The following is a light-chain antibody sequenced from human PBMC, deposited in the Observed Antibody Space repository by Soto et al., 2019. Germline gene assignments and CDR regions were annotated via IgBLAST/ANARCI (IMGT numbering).Light chain of an antibody. V-gene: IGKV3-15*01. CDR1: PSVGSN. J-gene: IGKJ2*01. Sequence: EIVMTQSPATLSVSPGESATLSCRASPSVGSNLAWYQQKPGQAPRLLIFGASTRAPGFPARFSGSGSETEFTLTISSLKSEDVAVYYCQQYNKWPPHTFGQGTKLEIK. CDR3: QQYNKWPPHT. CDR2: GAS.